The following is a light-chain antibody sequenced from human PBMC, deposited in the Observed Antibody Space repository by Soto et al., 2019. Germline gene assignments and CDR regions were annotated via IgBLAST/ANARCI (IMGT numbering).Light chain of an antibody. Sequence: SYELTQPPSVSVAPRKTATITCGGTNIGSKTVHWYQQKPGQAPVVIIYYDNERPSGIPERFSGSNSGNTATLTISRVEAGDEADYYCQVWDSTSDHVVFGGGTQLTVL. J-gene: IGLJ2*01. CDR2: YDN. CDR1: NIGSKT. V-gene: IGLV3-21*01. CDR3: QVWDSTSDHVV.